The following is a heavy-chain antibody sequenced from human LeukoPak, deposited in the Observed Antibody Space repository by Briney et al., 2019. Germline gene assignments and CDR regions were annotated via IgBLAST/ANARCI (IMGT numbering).Heavy chain of an antibody. Sequence: PGGSLRLSCAASGFTFSSYAVHWVRQAPGKGLEWVAVISYDGNNEYYADSVKGRFTVSRDNSKNALYLQMNSLRAEDTAVYYCARGGVTSFVDYWGQGTLVTVSS. CDR2: ISYDGNNE. CDR3: ARGGVTSFVDY. V-gene: IGHV3-30*04. CDR1: GFTFSSYA. D-gene: IGHD2-21*02. J-gene: IGHJ4*02.